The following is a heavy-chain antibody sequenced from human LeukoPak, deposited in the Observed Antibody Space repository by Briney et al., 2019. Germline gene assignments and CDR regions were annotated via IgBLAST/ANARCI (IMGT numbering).Heavy chain of an antibody. J-gene: IGHJ4*02. CDR3: TRDRDATTL. D-gene: IGHD5-24*01. CDR2: IRSKAYGGTT. V-gene: IGHV3-49*04. CDR1: GFTFGDYA. Sequence: GGSLRLSCTASGFTFGDYAMSWVRQAPGKGLEWVGFIRSKAYGGTTEYAASVKGRFTISRDDSKSVAYLQMNSLKTEDTAVYYCTRDRDATTLWGQGTLVTVSS.